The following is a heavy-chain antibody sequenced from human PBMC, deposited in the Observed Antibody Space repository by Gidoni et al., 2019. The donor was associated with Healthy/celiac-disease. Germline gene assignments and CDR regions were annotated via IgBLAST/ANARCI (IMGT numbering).Heavy chain of an antibody. D-gene: IGHD4-17*01. Sequence: EVHLLESGGGLVQPGGSLRLSCAASGFPFSSYAMSWVRQAPGKGLEWVSAISGSGGSTYYADSVKGRFTISRDNSKNTLYLQMNSLRAEDTAVYYCAKDYGDEDDAFDIWGQGTMVTVSS. J-gene: IGHJ3*02. CDR3: AKDYGDEDDAFDI. CDR1: GFPFSSYA. V-gene: IGHV3-23*01. CDR2: ISGSGGST.